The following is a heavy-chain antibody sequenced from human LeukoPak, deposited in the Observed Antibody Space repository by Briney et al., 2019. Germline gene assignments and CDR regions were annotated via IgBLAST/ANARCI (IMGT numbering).Heavy chain of an antibody. Sequence: PSETLSLTCTVSGGSISSYYWSWIRQPPGKGLEWIGYIYHSGSTYYNPSLKSRVTISVDRSKNQFSLKLSSVTAADTAVYYCARNRGVAAADPLDYWGQGTLVTVSS. V-gene: IGHV4-59*12. J-gene: IGHJ4*02. CDR1: GGSISSYY. D-gene: IGHD6-13*01. CDR2: IYHSGST. CDR3: ARNRGVAAADPLDY.